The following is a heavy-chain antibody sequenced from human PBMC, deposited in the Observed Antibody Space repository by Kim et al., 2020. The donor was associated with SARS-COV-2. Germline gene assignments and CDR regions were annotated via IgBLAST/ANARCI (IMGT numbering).Heavy chain of an antibody. Sequence: GGSLRLSCAASGFTFSSYSMNWVRQAPGKGLEWVSSISSSSSYIYYADSVKGRFTISRDNAKNSLYLQMNSLRAEDTAVYYCARDRVSLGSGRVDWFDPWGQGTLVTVSS. CDR3: ARDRVSLGSGRVDWFDP. CDR1: GFTFSSYS. J-gene: IGHJ5*02. V-gene: IGHV3-21*01. D-gene: IGHD1-26*01. CDR2: ISSSSSYI.